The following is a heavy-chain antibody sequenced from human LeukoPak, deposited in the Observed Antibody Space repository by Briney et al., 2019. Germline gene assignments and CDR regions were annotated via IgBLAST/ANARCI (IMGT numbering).Heavy chain of an antibody. CDR3: AKDLDYTTCGYYFDY. D-gene: IGHD4-11*01. Sequence: GGSLRLSCTASGFTFSSYAMNWVRQAPGKGLEWVSGIGAGGTFTYYADSVKGRFTISRDNSRNTLYLQMNSLRADDTAVYYCAKDLDYTTCGYYFDYWGQGTLVTVSS. CDR2: IGAGGTFT. V-gene: IGHV3-23*01. J-gene: IGHJ4*02. CDR1: GFTFSSYA.